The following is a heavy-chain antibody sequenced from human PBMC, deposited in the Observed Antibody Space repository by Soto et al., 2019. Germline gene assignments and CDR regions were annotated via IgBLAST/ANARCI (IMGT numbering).Heavy chain of an antibody. CDR3: TRGPRPDSSATGTY. CDR1: GFYFSGYW. Sequence: EVQLVESGGGLVQPGGSLRLSCSASGFYFSGYWMHWVRQTPGKGPVWVARISEDGRSTNYADSVQGRFIISRDDAKSNLHLQMNRMRVEDTAVSYCTRGPRPDSSATGTYWGQGTQVTVS. J-gene: IGHJ4*02. CDR2: ISEDGRST. V-gene: IGHV3-74*01. D-gene: IGHD3-10*01.